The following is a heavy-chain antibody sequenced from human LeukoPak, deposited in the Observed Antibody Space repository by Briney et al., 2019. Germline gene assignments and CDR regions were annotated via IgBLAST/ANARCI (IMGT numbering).Heavy chain of an antibody. J-gene: IGHJ5*02. CDR2: MNPNSGNT. D-gene: IGHD4-11*01. CDR1: GYTFTSYG. CDR3: ARGLLSFMRSDYSNYWDNWFDP. V-gene: IGHV1-8*03. Sequence: WASVKVSCKASGYTFTSYGISWVRQATGQGLEWMGWMNPNSGNTGYAQKFQGRVTITRNTSISTAYMELSSLRSEDTAVYYCARGLLSFMRSDYSNYWDNWFDPWGQGTLVTVSS.